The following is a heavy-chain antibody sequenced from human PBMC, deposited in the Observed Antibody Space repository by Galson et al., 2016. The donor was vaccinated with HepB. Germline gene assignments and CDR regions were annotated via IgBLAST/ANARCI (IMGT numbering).Heavy chain of an antibody. Sequence: SLRLSCAASGFTFSKYGMHWVRQAPGKGLEWVAGIWYDGSSKNYADSVKGRFIISRDNSRNTLYLEMNSLRAEDTAVYYCARDAQQLLRGYYYGMDVWGQGTTVTVSS. CDR3: ARDAQQLLRGYYYGMDV. CDR2: IWYDGSSK. J-gene: IGHJ6*01. V-gene: IGHV3-33*01. D-gene: IGHD1-1*01. CDR1: GFTFSKYG.